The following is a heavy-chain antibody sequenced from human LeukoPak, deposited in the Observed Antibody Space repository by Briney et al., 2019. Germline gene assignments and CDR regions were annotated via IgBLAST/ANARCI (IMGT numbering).Heavy chain of an antibody. CDR3: ARDSEIFGVVTPTFDY. CDR2: IIPIFGTA. Sequence: PVKVSCKASGGTFSSYAISWVRQAPGQGLEWMGRIIPIFGTANYAQKFQGRVTITTDESTSTAYMELSSLRSEDTAVYYCARDSEIFGVVTPTFDYWGQGTLVTVSS. CDR1: GGTFSSYA. J-gene: IGHJ4*02. D-gene: IGHD3-3*01. V-gene: IGHV1-69*05.